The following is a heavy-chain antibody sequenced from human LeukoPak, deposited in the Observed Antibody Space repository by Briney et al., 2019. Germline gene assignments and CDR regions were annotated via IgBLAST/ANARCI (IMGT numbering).Heavy chain of an antibody. J-gene: IGHJ5*02. CDR3: AKRTIYDWFDP. CDR1: GFTFDDYA. V-gene: IGHV3-23*01. Sequence: GGSLRLSCAASGFTFDDYAMHWVRQAPGKGLEWVSAISGSGGSTFYADSVKGRFTISRDNSKNTLYLQMNSLRAEDTAVYYCAKRTIYDWFDPWGQGTLVTVSS. D-gene: IGHD3-3*01. CDR2: ISGSGGST.